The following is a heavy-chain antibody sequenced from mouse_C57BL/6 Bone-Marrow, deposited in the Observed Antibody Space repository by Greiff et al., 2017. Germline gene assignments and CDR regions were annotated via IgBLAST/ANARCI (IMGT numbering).Heavy chain of an antibody. J-gene: IGHJ1*03. CDR3: ARGFYGSSSHWYFDV. D-gene: IGHD1-1*01. V-gene: IGHV1-52*01. CDR2: IDPSDRET. Sequence: QVQLQQPGAELVRPGSSVKLSCKASGYTFTSYWMHWVKQRPIQGLEWIGNIDPSDRETNYNQKFKDKATLTVDKSSSTAYMQLSSLTSEDSAVYYGARGFYGSSSHWYFDVWGTGTTVTVSS. CDR1: GYTFTSYW.